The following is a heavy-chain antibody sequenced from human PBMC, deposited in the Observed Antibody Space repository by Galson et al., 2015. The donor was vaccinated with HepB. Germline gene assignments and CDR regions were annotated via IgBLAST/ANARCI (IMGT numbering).Heavy chain of an antibody. CDR3: TTAPLHPFS. Sequence: SLRLSCATSGFTFSNAWMSWVRQAPGKGLEWVGRIEGRTDGETTDYAAPVKGRFTISRDDSRDTLYLQMNNLKTEDTGLYFCTTAPLHPFSWGQGILVTVSS. J-gene: IGHJ5*02. CDR2: IEGRTDGETT. CDR1: GFTFSNAW. V-gene: IGHV3-15*04. D-gene: IGHD2/OR15-2a*01.